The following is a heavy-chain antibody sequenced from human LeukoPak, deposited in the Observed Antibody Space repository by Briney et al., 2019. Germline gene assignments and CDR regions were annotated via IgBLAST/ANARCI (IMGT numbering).Heavy chain of an antibody. CDR3: ASLRYYYDSSGYGLN. CDR1: GFSFSIYE. CDR2: ISSSGTTM. D-gene: IGHD3-22*01. V-gene: IGHV3-48*03. Sequence: GGSLRLSCAASGFSFSIYEMNWVRQAPGKGLEWVSYISSSGTTMYYADSVKGRFTISRDNAKNSLYLHMNSLRAEDTAVYYCASLRYYYDSSGYGLNWGQGTLVTVSS. J-gene: IGHJ4*02.